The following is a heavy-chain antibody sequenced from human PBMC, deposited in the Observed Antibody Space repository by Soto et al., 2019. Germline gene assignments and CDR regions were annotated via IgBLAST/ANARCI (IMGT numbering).Heavy chain of an antibody. V-gene: IGHV3-7*04. J-gene: IGHJ4*02. Sequence: EVQLVESGGGLVQPGGSLRLSCAASAFTFRNYWMSWVRQAPGKGLECVDKIKEDGSEKYYVDSVKGRFTISRDNAKNSVYLQMNSLTVEDTAMYYCARASSSTSGAIDYWGQGTLVTVSS. D-gene: IGHD2-2*01. CDR1: AFTFRNYW. CDR2: IKEDGSEK. CDR3: ARASSSTSGAIDY.